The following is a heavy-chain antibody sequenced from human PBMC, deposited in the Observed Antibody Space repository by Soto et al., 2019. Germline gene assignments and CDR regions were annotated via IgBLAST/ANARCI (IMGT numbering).Heavy chain of an antibody. V-gene: IGHV1-2*04. Sequence: ASVKVSCKASGYTFTGYYMHWVRQAPGQGLEWMGWINPNSGGTNYAQKFQGWVTMTRDTSISTAYMELSRLRSDDTAVYYCARDYGYSYGFDYYYYYYGMDVWGQGTTVTVSS. CDR3: ARDYGYSYGFDYYYYYYGMDV. J-gene: IGHJ6*02. D-gene: IGHD5-18*01. CDR2: INPNSGGT. CDR1: GYTFTGYY.